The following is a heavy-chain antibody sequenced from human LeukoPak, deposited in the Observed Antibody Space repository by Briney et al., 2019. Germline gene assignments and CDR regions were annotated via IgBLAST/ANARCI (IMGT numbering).Heavy chain of an antibody. Sequence: ASVKVSCKASGYTFTSYNMHWVRQAPGQGLEWMGIIKPSGGSTTYAQKFQGRVTMTRDTSISTTYMELRRLRSDDTAVYYCARGDRQLVRNFDYWGQGTLVTVSS. CDR3: ARGDRQLVRNFDY. CDR2: IKPSGGST. J-gene: IGHJ4*02. D-gene: IGHD6-13*01. V-gene: IGHV1-46*01. CDR1: GYTFTSYN.